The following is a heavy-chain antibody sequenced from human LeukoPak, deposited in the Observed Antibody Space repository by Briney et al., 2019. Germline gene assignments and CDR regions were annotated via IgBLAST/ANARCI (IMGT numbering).Heavy chain of an antibody. CDR1: GFTFTSHS. CDR3: ASSEPPRTRRFDY. D-gene: IGHD1-26*01. Sequence: GGSLRLSCATSGFTFTSHSMNWVRQAPGKGLEWVSFITSSSTTIYYADSVKGRFTISRDNAKNSLYLQMNSLRDEDTAVYYCASSEPPRTRRFDYWGQGTLVTVSS. J-gene: IGHJ4*02. CDR2: ITSSSTTI. V-gene: IGHV3-48*02.